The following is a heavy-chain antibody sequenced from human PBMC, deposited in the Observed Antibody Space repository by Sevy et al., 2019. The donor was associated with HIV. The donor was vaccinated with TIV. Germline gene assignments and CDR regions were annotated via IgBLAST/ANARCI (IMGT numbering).Heavy chain of an antibody. CDR1: GFTFSNYW. CDR2: IKQDGSVK. CDR3: AREITAAGSY. Sequence: GGSLRLSCAASGFTFSNYWMKWVRQAPGKGLEWVANIKQDGSVKYYVDSVKGRFTISRDYTKNSLYLLMNSLRAEDTAVYYCAREITAAGSYWGQGTLVTVSS. D-gene: IGHD6-13*01. V-gene: IGHV3-7*01. J-gene: IGHJ4*02.